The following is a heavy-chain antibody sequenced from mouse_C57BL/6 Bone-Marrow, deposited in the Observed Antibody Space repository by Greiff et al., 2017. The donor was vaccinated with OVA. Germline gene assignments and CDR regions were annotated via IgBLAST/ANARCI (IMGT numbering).Heavy chain of an antibody. Sequence: QVQLKQPGAELVKPGASVKLSCKASGYTFTSYWMHWVKQRPGQGLEWIGMIHPNSGSTNYNEKFKSKATLAVDKSSSTAYMQLSRLTSEDSAVYYCARWRLSSGFDFAYWGQGTLVTVAA. J-gene: IGHJ3*01. D-gene: IGHD6-1*01. CDR2: IHPNSGST. CDR1: GYTFTSYW. CDR3: ARWRLSSGFDFAY. V-gene: IGHV1-64*01.